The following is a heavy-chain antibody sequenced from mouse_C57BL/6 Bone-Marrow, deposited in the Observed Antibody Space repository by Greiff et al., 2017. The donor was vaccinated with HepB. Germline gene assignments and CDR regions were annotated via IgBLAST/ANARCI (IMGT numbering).Heavy chain of an antibody. CDR2: IDPEDGDT. Sequence: EVKLQQSGAELVRPGASVKLSCTASGFNIKDYYMHWVKQRPEQGLEWIGRIDPEDGDTEYAPKFQGKATMTADTSSNTAYLQLSSLTSEDTAVYYCTRNACEYDGCAWFAYWGQGTLVTVSA. V-gene: IGHV14-1*01. CDR3: TRNACEYDGCAWFAY. CDR1: GFNIKDYY. J-gene: IGHJ3*01. D-gene: IGHD2-4*01.